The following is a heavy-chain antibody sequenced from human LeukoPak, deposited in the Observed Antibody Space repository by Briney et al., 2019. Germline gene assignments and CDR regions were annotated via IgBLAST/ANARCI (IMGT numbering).Heavy chain of an antibody. Sequence: GGSLRLSCAASGFTFSSYGMHWVRQAPGKGLEWVVVISYDGSNKYYADSVKGRFTISRDNAKNSLYLQMNSLRAEDTAVYYCARDYDFYCSGGSCYSPRLSDYWGQGTLVTVSS. J-gene: IGHJ4*02. D-gene: IGHD2-15*01. V-gene: IGHV3-30*03. CDR1: GFTFSSYG. CDR2: ISYDGSNK. CDR3: ARDYDFYCSGGSCYSPRLSDY.